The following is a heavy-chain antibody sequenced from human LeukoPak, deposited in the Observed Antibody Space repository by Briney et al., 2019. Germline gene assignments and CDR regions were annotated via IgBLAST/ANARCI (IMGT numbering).Heavy chain of an antibody. CDR2: ISWNGGST. V-gene: IGHV3-43*01. J-gene: IGHJ4*02. Sequence: PGGSLRLSCAASGFTFDDSTMHWVRQAPGKGLEWVSLISWNGGSTYYADSVKGRFTISRDNSKNSLYLQMNSLRTDDTALYYCAKDKSKCTNGVCYMWEDFFDYWGQGTLVTVSP. CDR3: AKDKSKCTNGVCYMWEDFFDY. CDR1: GFTFDDST. D-gene: IGHD2-8*01.